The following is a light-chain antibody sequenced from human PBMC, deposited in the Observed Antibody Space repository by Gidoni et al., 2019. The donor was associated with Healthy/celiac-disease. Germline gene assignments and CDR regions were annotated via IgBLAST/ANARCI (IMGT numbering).Light chain of an antibody. V-gene: IGLV1-36*01. CDR3: ATWDDRLNGPV. CDR2: YDD. CDR1: SSNIGNNA. J-gene: IGLJ2*01. Sequence: QSVLTQPPSVSEAPRQRVTISCSGSSSNIGNNAVNWYQQLPGKAPKFLIYYDDLLPSGVSDRFSGSKSGTSASLTISGLQSEDEADYYCATWDDRLNGPVFGGGTKLTVL.